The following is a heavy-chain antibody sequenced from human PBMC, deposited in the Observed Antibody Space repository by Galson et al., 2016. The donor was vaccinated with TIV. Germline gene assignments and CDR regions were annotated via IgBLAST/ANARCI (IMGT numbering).Heavy chain of an antibody. V-gene: IGHV4-39*01. CDR2: IYYDGTT. J-gene: IGHJ4*02. D-gene: IGHD3-16*01. CDR1: GGSISSSTYF. CDR3: ASHGPWSFYFDS. Sequence: LSLTCTVSGGSISSSTYFWGWIGQPPGKGLEWIGTIYYDGTTYYNPSLKSRVTMSVDASKSQISLRLSSVTAADTSVYFCASHGPWSFYFDSWGQGTLVTVSS.